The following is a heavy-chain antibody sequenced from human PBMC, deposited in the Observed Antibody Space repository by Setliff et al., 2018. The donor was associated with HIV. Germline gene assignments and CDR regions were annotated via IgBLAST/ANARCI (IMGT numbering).Heavy chain of an antibody. J-gene: IGHJ3*02. CDR2: ISGNNGNR. CDR3: AREGLLGI. V-gene: IGHV1-18*01. CDR1: GYAFSSYG. Sequence: ASVKVSCKASGYAFSSYGFSWVRQAPGQGLEWMGWISGNNGNRNYAQRLQGRVTMTTDTSTSTAHMELRSLRSDDTAVYYCAREGLLGIWGQGTMVTVSS. D-gene: IGHD3-16*01.